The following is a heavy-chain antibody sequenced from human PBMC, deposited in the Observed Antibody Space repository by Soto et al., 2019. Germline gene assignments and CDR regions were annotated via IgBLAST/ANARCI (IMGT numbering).Heavy chain of an antibody. CDR1: GFTFSSYG. Sequence: QVQLVESGGGVVQPGWSLRLSCAASGFTFSSYGMHWVRQAPGKGLEWVAVISYDGSNKYYADSVKGRLTISRDNSKNTLYLQMNSLRAEDTAVYYCAKGPAIVLVPAAMNYYYRMDVWGQGTTVTVSS. CDR3: AKGPAIVLVPAAMNYYYRMDV. D-gene: IGHD2-2*01. CDR2: ISYDGSNK. V-gene: IGHV3-30*18. J-gene: IGHJ6*02.